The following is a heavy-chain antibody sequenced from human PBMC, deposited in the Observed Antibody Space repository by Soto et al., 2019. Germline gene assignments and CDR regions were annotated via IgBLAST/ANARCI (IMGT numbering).Heavy chain of an antibody. CDR2: IKQDGSEK. CDR1: GFTFSNYA. J-gene: IGHJ6*02. D-gene: IGHD3-3*01. V-gene: IGHV3-7*03. CDR3: ARDHPFTIFGVVIMPYYYYGMDV. Sequence: GGSLRLSCAGSGFTFSNYAMSWVRQAPGKGLAWVANIKQDGSEKYYVDSVKGRFTISRDNAKNSLYLQMNSLRAEDTAVYYCARDHPFTIFGVVIMPYYYYGMDVWGQVSTVTV.